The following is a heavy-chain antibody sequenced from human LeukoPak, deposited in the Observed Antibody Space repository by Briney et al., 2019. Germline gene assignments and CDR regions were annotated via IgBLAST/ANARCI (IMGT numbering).Heavy chain of an antibody. CDR3: ASVVGGDFWSGYYEYYFDY. CDR2: IYYSGST. V-gene: IGHV4-39*01. D-gene: IGHD3-3*01. Sequence: SETLSLTCTVSGGSISSSSYYWGWIRQPPGKGLEWIGSIYYSGSTYYNPSLKSRVTISVDTSKNQFSLKLSSVTAADTAVYYCASVVGGDFWSGYYEYYFDYWGQGTLVTVSS. J-gene: IGHJ4*02. CDR1: GGSISSSSYY.